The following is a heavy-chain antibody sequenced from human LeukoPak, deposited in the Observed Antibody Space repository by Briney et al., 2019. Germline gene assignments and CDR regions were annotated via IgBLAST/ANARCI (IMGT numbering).Heavy chain of an antibody. J-gene: IGHJ4*02. Sequence: ASVKVSCKASGYTFTGYYMHWVRQAPGQGLEWMGWINPNSGGTNYAQKCQGRVTMTRDTSISTAYMELSRLRSDDTAVYYCARDLGTPLIEGDWGQGTLVTVSS. D-gene: IGHD2-21*01. V-gene: IGHV1-2*02. CDR2: INPNSGGT. CDR1: GYTFTGYY. CDR3: ARDLGTPLIEGD.